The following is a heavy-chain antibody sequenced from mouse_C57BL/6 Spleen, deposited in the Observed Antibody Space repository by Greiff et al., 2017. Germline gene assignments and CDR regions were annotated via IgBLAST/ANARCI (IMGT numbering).Heavy chain of an antibody. J-gene: IGHJ2*01. CDR2: IRSKSNNYAT. D-gene: IGHD2-4*01. V-gene: IGHV10-1*01. CDR3: VRRGDYGLFDY. CDR1: GFSFNTYA. Sequence: EVKLMESGGGLVQPKGSLKLSCAASGFSFNTYAMNWVRQAPGKGLEWVARIRSKSNNYATYYADSVKDRFTISRDDSESMLYLQMNNLKTEDTAMYYCVRRGDYGLFDYWGQGTTLTVSS.